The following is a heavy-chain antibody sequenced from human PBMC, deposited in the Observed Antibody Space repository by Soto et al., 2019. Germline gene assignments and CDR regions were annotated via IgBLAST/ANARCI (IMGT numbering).Heavy chain of an antibody. Sequence: QVQLQQWGAGLLKPSETLSLTCAVSGGSFSGYYWSWIRQPPGKRLEWIGRINDSGRTNYNPSLESRVTISGDTSKNQFTLKVTSVTAADTAMYYCAGEHSGWFLVPFDMWGQGTMVTVSS. CDR2: INDSGRT. V-gene: IGHV4-34*02. CDR1: GGSFSGYY. D-gene: IGHD6-19*01. J-gene: IGHJ3*02. CDR3: AGEHSGWFLVPFDM.